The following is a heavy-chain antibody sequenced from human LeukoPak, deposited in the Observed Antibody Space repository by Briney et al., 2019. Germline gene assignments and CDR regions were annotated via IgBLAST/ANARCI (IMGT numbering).Heavy chain of an antibody. V-gene: IGHV1-69*08. CDR1: GGTLTTHI. CDR3: ARVNLRGSQYNWFDP. Sequence: SVKVSCKTSGGTLTTHICSWVRQAPGQGLEWMGRSTPIIDTTKYAPKFQGRVTITADKFTGTVFMELNSLTSEDTAVYFCARVNLRGSQYNWFDPWGQGSLVTVSS. J-gene: IGHJ5*02. D-gene: IGHD1-26*01. CDR2: STPIIDTT.